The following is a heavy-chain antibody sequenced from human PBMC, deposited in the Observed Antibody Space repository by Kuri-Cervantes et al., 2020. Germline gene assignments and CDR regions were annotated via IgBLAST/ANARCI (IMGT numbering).Heavy chain of an antibody. CDR1: GFSVTNYE. CDR3: SRDAEGHFDS. CDR2: ISNTGGTM. Sequence: GESLKISCVASGFSVTNYEMNWVRQAPGKGLEWISYISNTGGTMYYADSVKGRFTISRDNAKNSMFLQMNSLRVEDTAVYFCSRDAEGHFDSWGQGTLVTVSS. V-gene: IGHV3-48*03. J-gene: IGHJ4*02.